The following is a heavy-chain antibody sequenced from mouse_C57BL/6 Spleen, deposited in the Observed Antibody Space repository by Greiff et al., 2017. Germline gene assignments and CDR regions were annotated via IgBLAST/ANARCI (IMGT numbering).Heavy chain of an antibody. CDR1: GFSLTSYG. Sequence: VHLVESGPGLVAPSQSLSITCTVSGFSLTSYGVDWVRQPPGKGLEWLGVIWGGGSTNYNSALMSRLSISKDNSKSQVFIKMNSLHTEDTAMYYCDKHHYYGSSYGFAYWGQGTLVTVSA. CDR3: DKHHYYGSSYGFAY. D-gene: IGHD1-1*01. J-gene: IGHJ3*01. CDR2: IWGGGST. V-gene: IGHV2-9*01.